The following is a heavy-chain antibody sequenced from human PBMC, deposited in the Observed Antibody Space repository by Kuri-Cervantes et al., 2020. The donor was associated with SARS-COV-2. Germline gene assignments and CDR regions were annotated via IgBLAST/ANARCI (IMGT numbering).Heavy chain of an antibody. CDR1: GGSFSGYY. Sequence: ESLKISCAVYGGSFSGYYWSWIRQPPGKGLEWIGEINHSGSTNYSPSLKSRVTISVDTSKNQFSLKLSSVTAADTAVYYCARGGLVAVAGRGGFLAGSRRSLFWFDPWGQGTLVTVSS. J-gene: IGHJ5*02. CDR2: INHSGST. V-gene: IGHV4-34*01. CDR3: ARGGLVAVAGRGGFLAGSRRSLFWFDP. D-gene: IGHD6-19*01.